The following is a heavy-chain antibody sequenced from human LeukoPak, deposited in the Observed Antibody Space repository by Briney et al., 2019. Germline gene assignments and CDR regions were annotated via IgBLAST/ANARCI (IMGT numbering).Heavy chain of an antibody. Sequence: SETLSLTCTVSGGSISSYYWSWIRQPPGKGLEWIGYIYYSGSTNYNPSLKSRVTISVDTSKNQFSLKLSSVTAVDTAVYYCARVQGSSSWYGPFDYWGQGTLVTVSS. D-gene: IGHD6-13*01. V-gene: IGHV4-59*01. CDR1: GGSISSYY. J-gene: IGHJ4*02. CDR2: IYYSGST. CDR3: ARVQGSSSWYGPFDY.